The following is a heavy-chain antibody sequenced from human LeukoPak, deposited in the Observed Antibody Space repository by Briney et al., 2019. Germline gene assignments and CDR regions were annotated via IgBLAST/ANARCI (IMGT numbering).Heavy chain of an antibody. Sequence: GGSLRLSCAASGFTFSSYWMSWVRQAPGQGLEWVSSITSGSSYIYYADSVKGRFTISRDNAKSSLYLQMNSLRAEDTAVYYCATSRGSWPDYFDYWGQGTLVTVSS. CDR2: ITSGSSYI. CDR3: ATSRGSWPDYFDY. V-gene: IGHV3-21*01. D-gene: IGHD6-13*01. J-gene: IGHJ4*02. CDR1: GFTFSSYW.